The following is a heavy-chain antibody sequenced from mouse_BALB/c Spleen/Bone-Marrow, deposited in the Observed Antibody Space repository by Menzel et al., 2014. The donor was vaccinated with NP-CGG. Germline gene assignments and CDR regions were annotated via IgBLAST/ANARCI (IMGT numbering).Heavy chain of an antibody. J-gene: IGHJ3*01. CDR2: IHYSGST. D-gene: IGHD1-2*01. Sequence: EVTLEESGPDLVKPSQSLSLTCSVTGYSITSGYGWHWIRQFPGNKLEWMGYIHYSGSTNYNPSLKSRISITRDTSKNQFFLQLNSVTTEDTATYYCAREARTTARFACWGKGTLVPVSA. CDR3: AREARTTARFAC. V-gene: IGHV3-1*02. CDR1: GYSITSGYG.